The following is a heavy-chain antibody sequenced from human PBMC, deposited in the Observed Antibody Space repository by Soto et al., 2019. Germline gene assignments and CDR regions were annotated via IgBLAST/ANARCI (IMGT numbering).Heavy chain of an antibody. V-gene: IGHV4-39*01. J-gene: IGHJ4*02. CDR2: IYYSVTT. Sequence: QLPLQESGPGLVKPSETLSLTCTVSGGSITSSSYHWGWIRQPPGKGLEWIGTIYYSVTTYYNPSLKSRVTISVDTSKNQFSLKLDSVTAADTAVYYCARRKNIAGGDFDYWGQGTLVTVSS. CDR3: ARRKNIAGGDFDY. CDR1: GGSITSSSYH. D-gene: IGHD1-26*01.